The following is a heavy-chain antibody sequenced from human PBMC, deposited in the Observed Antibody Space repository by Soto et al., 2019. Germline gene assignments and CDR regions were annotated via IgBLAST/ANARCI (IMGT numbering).Heavy chain of an antibody. V-gene: IGHV1-69*13. D-gene: IGHD3-3*01. CDR3: AASWDDFWSGYSFDY. CDR1: GGTFSSYA. J-gene: IGHJ4*02. CDR2: IIPIFGTA. Sequence: SVKVSCKASGGTFSSYAISWVRQAPGQGLEWMGGIIPIFGTANYAQKFQGRVTITADESTSTAYMELSSLRSEDTAVYYCAASWDDFWSGYSFDYWGQGTLVTVSS.